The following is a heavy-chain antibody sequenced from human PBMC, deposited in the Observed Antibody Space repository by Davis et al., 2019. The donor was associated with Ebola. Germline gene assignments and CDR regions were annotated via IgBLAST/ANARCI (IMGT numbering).Heavy chain of an antibody. CDR1: GYTFTGYY. J-gene: IGHJ4*02. CDR3: ASHYYDSSGYYYVDY. V-gene: IGHV1-2*02. Sequence: ASVKVSCKASGYTFTGYYMHWVRQAPGQGLEWMGWINPSSGAPNYAQKFQGRVTMTTDTSISTAYMDLSRLRSDDTAVYYCASHYYDSSGYYYVDYWGQGTLVTVSS. CDR2: INPSSGAP. D-gene: IGHD3-22*01.